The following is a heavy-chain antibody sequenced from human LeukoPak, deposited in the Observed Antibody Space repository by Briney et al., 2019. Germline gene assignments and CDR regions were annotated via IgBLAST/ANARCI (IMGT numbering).Heavy chain of an antibody. V-gene: IGHV3-30*18. CDR1: GFTFSAYA. J-gene: IGHJ4*02. D-gene: IGHD2-21*02. Sequence: PGGSLRLSCAASGFTFSAYAMHWVRQAPAKGLEWVAVISYDGSNKYYADSVKGRFTISRDNSKNTLYLQMNSLRAEDTAVYYCAKAEELAYCGIDCYSDLVYWGQGTLVTVSS. CDR3: AKAEELAYCGIDCYSDLVY. CDR2: ISYDGSNK.